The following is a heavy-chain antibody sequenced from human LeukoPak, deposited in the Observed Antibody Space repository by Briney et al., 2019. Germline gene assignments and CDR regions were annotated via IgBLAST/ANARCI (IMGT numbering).Heavy chain of an antibody. CDR1: GGSISSGGYS. CDR3: AREVRGYSYGYYFDY. J-gene: IGHJ4*02. D-gene: IGHD5-18*01. CDR2: IYHSGST. Sequence: PSQTLSLTCAVSGGSISSGGYSWSWIRQPPGKGLEWIGYIYHSGSTYYNPSLKSRVTISVDRSKNQFSLKLSSVTAADTAVYYCAREVRGYSYGYYFDYRGQGTLVTVSS. V-gene: IGHV4-30-2*01.